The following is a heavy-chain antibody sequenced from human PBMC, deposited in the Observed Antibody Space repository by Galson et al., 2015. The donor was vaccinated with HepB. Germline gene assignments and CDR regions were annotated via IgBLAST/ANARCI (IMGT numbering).Heavy chain of an antibody. Sequence: SVKVSCKASGGTFSSYAISWVRQAPGQGLEWMGGIIPIFGTANYAQKFQGRVTITADESTSTAYMELSSRRSEDTAVYYCAGDRASGSYLLYFQHWGQGTLVTVSS. CDR2: IIPIFGTA. D-gene: IGHD1-26*01. V-gene: IGHV1-69*13. J-gene: IGHJ1*01. CDR3: AGDRASGSYLLYFQH. CDR1: GGTFSSYA.